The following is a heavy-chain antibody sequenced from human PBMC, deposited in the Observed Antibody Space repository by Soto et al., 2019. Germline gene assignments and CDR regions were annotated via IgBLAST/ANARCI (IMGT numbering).Heavy chain of an antibody. CDR2: ISACNGNT. Sequence: ASVKVSCKASGYTFTSYGISWVRQAPGQGLEWMGWISACNGNTNYAQKLQGRVTMTTDTSTSTAYMELRSLRSDDTAVYYCARSSYYYDSSGYPTPDYGMDVWGQGTTVTVS. CDR1: GYTFTSYG. J-gene: IGHJ6*02. V-gene: IGHV1-18*01. CDR3: ARSSYYYDSSGYPTPDYGMDV. D-gene: IGHD3-22*01.